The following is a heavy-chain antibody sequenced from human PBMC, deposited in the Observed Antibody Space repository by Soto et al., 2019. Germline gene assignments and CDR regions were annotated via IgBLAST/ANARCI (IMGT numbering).Heavy chain of an antibody. V-gene: IGHV1-69*06. CDR1: GGTFSSYA. Sequence: SVKVSCKASGGTFSSYAISWVRQAPGQGLEWMGGIIPIFGTANYAQKFQGRVTITADKSTSTAYMELSSLRSEDTAVYYCAGVGQQPFYYYYGMDVWGQGTTVTVSS. J-gene: IGHJ6*02. D-gene: IGHD6-13*01. CDR3: AGVGQQPFYYYYGMDV. CDR2: IIPIFGTA.